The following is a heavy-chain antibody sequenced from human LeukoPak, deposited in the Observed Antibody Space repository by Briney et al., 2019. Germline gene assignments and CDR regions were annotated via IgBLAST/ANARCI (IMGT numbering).Heavy chain of an antibody. D-gene: IGHD1-26*01. J-gene: IGHJ1*01. CDR1: GFTFSSYV. CDR2: ISGSGGGT. CDR3: ARPGIAGGEYFQH. Sequence: GGSLRLSCAASGFTFSSYVMNWVRQAPGKGLEWVSAISGSGGGTYYADSVKGRFTISRDNSKNTLYLQMNSLRVEDTAVYYCARPGIAGGEYFQHWGQGTLVTVSS. V-gene: IGHV3-23*01.